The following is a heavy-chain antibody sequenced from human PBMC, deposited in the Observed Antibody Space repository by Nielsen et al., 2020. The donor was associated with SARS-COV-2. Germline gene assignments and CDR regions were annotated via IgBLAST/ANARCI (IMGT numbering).Heavy chain of an antibody. CDR2: IIPILGIA. D-gene: IGHD1-1*01. Sequence: SVKVSCKASGGTFSSYAISWVRQAPGQGLEWMGRIIPILGIANYAQKFQGRVTITADKSTSTAYMELSSLRSEDTAVYYCARWNVAGGPDYWGQGTLVTVSS. CDR3: ARWNVAGGPDY. V-gene: IGHV1-69*04. J-gene: IGHJ4*02. CDR1: GGTFSSYA.